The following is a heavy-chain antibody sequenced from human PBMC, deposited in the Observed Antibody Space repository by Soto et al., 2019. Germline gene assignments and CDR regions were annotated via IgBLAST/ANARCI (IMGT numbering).Heavy chain of an antibody. D-gene: IGHD3-16*02. CDR3: ARTGGDYVWGSYRYTENPAYYYYGMDV. J-gene: IGHJ6*02. Sequence: GESLKISCKGSGYSFTSYWIGWVRQMPGKGLEWMGIIYPGDSDTRYSPSFQGQVTISADKSLSTAYLQWSSLKASDTAMYYCARTGGDYVWGSYRYTENPAYYYYGMDVWGQGTTVTVSS. CDR2: IYPGDSDT. V-gene: IGHV5-51*01. CDR1: GYSFTSYW.